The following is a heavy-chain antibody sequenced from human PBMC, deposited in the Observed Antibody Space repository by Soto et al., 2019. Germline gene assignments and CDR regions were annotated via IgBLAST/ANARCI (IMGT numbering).Heavy chain of an antibody. Sequence: GGSLRLSCVASGFTFSSYAMNWVRQTPGKGLEWVSGISGSGGRTYYADSVKGRFTISRDNSNNTLSLQMHILRVEDTAVYFCAKGGYYSLSDIWGQGTMVTVSS. V-gene: IGHV3-23*01. D-gene: IGHD3-16*01. CDR1: GFTFSSYA. CDR3: AKGGYYSLSDI. CDR2: ISGSGGRT. J-gene: IGHJ3*02.